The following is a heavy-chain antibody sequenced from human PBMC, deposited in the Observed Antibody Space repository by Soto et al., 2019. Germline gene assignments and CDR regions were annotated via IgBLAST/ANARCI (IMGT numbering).Heavy chain of an antibody. V-gene: IGHV4-30-2*01. J-gene: IGHJ5*02. CDR1: GGSISSGGYS. CDR3: ARGVSTMVRGVIDWFDP. Sequence: QLQLQESGSGLVKPSQTLSLTCAVSGGSISSGGYSWSWIRQPPGKGLEWIGYIYHSGSTYYNPSLKSQVTISVDRSKNQFSLKLSSVTAADTAVYYCARGVSTMVRGVIDWFDPWGQGTLVTVSS. D-gene: IGHD3-10*01. CDR2: IYHSGST.